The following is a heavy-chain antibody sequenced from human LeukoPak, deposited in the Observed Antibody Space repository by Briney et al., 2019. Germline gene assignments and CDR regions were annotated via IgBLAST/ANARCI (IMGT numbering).Heavy chain of an antibody. D-gene: IGHD1-1*01. V-gene: IGHV4-34*01. Sequence: SETLSLTCAVYGGSFSGYSWSWIRQPPGKGLEWIGEINHSGNINYDPSLKSRVTISVDTSKNQFSLKLSSVTAADTAVYYCARDWHKVAFDIWGQGAMVTVSS. CDR1: GGSFSGYS. J-gene: IGHJ3*02. CDR3: ARDWHKVAFDI. CDR2: INHSGNI.